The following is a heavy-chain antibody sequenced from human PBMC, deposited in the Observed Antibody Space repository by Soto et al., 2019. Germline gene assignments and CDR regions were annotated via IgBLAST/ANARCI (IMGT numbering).Heavy chain of an antibody. V-gene: IGHV1-18*04. Sequence: QIQLVQSGAEMKKPGASVKVSCKPSGYTFTHYGVSWLRQAPGQGLEWMGWISAYKGNTDYAHKFQGRVALTTDTSTSTADMELRGLSPDDTAVYYGARDVPGSGVPFWDYWGQGTLVTVSS. J-gene: IGHJ4*02. D-gene: IGHD2-15*01. CDR1: GYTFTHYG. CDR3: ARDVPGSGVPFWDY. CDR2: ISAYKGNT.